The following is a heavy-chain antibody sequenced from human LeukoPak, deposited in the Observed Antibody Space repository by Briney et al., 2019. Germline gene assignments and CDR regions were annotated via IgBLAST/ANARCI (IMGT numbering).Heavy chain of an antibody. CDR2: ISSSVSYK. J-gene: IGHJ4*02. V-gene: IGHV3-11*05. Sequence: GGSLRLYCAASGFTFSDHYMSWIRQAPGKGLKWVSYISSSVSYKNYEDSVKGRFTISRDNAKKSLYLQMNSLRAEDTAVYYCARVNVDTAMAPIDYWGQGTLVTVSS. CDR3: ARVNVDTAMAPIDY. CDR1: GFTFSDHY. D-gene: IGHD5-18*01.